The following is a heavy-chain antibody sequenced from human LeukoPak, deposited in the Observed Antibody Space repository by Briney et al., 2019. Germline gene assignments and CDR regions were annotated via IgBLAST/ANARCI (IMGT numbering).Heavy chain of an antibody. J-gene: IGHJ5*02. CDR2: ISYDGSNK. CDR3: AREVVAHHNWFDP. Sequence: QPGGSLRLSCAASGFTFSSYAMHWVRQAPGKGLEWVAVISYDGSNKYYADSVKGRFTISRDNSKNTLYLQMNSLRAEDTAVYYCAREVVAHHNWFDPWGQGTLVTVSS. CDR1: GFTFSSYA. V-gene: IGHV3-30*04. D-gene: IGHD2-21*01.